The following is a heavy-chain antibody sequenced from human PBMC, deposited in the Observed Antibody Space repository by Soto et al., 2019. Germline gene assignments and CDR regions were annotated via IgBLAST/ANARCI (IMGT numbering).Heavy chain of an antibody. CDR2: MNPNSGNT. CDR1: GYTFTSYD. D-gene: IGHD6-19*01. V-gene: IGHV1-8*01. J-gene: IGHJ3*02. CDR3: ARGRYSSGWYGNNAFDI. Sequence: GASVKVSCKASGYTFTSYDINWVRQATGQGLEWMGWMNPNSGNTGYAQKFQGRVTMTRNTSISTAYMELSSLRSEDTAVYYCARGRYSSGWYGNNAFDIWGQGTMVTVSS.